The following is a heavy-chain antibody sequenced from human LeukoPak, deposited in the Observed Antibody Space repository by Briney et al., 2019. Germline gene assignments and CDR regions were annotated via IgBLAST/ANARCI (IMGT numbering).Heavy chain of an antibody. CDR1: GGSISSSSYY. V-gene: IGHV4-39*07. Sequence: SETLSLTCTVSGGSISSSSYYWGWIRQPPGKGLEWIGSIYYSGSTYYNPSLKSRATISVDTSKNQFSLKPSSVTAADTAVYYCARDLRPFDPWGQGTLVTVSS. J-gene: IGHJ5*02. CDR3: ARDLRPFDP. CDR2: IYYSGST.